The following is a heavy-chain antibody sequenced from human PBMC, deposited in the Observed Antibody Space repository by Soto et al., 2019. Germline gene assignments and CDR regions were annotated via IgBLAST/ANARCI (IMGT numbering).Heavy chain of an antibody. D-gene: IGHD3-3*01. Sequence: EVQLVESGGGLVQPGGSLRLSCAASGFTFSSYSMNWVRQAPGKGLAWVSYISSSSSTIYYADSVKGRFTMSRDNAKNSLYRQMNSLRAEDTAVYYCARDREGDDFWSGYFDYDYVDVWGKGTTVTVSS. CDR1: GFTFSSYS. V-gene: IGHV3-48*01. CDR3: ARDREGDDFWSGYFDYDYVDV. J-gene: IGHJ6*03. CDR2: ISSSSSTI.